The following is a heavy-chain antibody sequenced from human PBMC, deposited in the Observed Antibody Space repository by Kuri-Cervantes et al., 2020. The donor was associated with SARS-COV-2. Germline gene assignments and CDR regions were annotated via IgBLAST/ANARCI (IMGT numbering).Heavy chain of an antibody. V-gene: IGHV1-8*01. CDR3: TLRGMVRGVIYYYYGMDV. CDR2: MNPNSGNT. CDR1: GYTFTSYD. Sequence: ASVKVSCKASGYTFTSYDINWVRQATGQGLEWMGWMNPNSGNTGYAQKFQGRVTMTRNTSISTAYMELSSLRSEDTAVYYCTLRGMVRGVIYYYYGMDVWGQGTTVTVSS. D-gene: IGHD3-10*01. J-gene: IGHJ6*02.